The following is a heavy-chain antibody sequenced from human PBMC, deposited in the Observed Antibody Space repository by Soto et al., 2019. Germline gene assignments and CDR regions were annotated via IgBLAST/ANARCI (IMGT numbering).Heavy chain of an antibody. Sequence: GGSLRLSCAASGFTFSSYAMSWVRQAPGKGLEWVSAISGSGGSTYYADSVKGRFTISRDNSKNTLYLQMNSLRAEDTAVYYCAKVYLPDYDILTGQMRYYMDVWGKGTTVTVSS. CDR2: ISGSGGST. CDR1: GFTFSSYA. D-gene: IGHD3-9*01. J-gene: IGHJ6*03. CDR3: AKVYLPDYDILTGQMRYYMDV. V-gene: IGHV3-23*01.